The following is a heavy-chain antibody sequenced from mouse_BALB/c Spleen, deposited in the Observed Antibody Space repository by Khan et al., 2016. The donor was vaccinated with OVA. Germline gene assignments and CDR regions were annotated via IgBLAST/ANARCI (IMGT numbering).Heavy chain of an antibody. CDR1: GFSLTSYG. Sequence: QVQLQQPGPGLVQPSQSLSITCTVSGFSLTSYGIHWVRQSPGKGLEWLGVIWSSGNTDYNAAFISRLNISKDNSKSQVFFKMNSLQADVTAIYYVARVYYRYDRYFDVWGAGTTVTVSS. D-gene: IGHD2-14*01. CDR3: ARVYYRYDRYFDV. CDR2: IWSSGNT. J-gene: IGHJ1*01. V-gene: IGHV2-4-1*01.